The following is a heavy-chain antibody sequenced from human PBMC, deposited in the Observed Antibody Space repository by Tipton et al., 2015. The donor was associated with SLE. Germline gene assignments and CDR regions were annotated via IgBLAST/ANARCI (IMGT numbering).Heavy chain of an antibody. V-gene: IGHV4-38-2*02. CDR2: INHSGST. Sequence: LRLSCTVSGYSISSGYYWGWIRQPPGKGLEWIGEINHSGSTNYNPSLKSRVTISVDTSKNQFSMQLSSVTAADTAVYYCARAHQEAAADIPFDYWGQGTLVTVSS. J-gene: IGHJ4*02. D-gene: IGHD6-13*01. CDR3: ARAHQEAAADIPFDY. CDR1: GYSISSGYY.